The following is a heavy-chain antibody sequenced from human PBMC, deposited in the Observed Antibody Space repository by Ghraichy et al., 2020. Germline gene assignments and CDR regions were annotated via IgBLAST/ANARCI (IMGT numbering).Heavy chain of an antibody. CDR3: ARSPGLIVVVPAAIRGDAFDI. Sequence: ASVKVSCKASGYTFTSYGISWVRQAPGQGLEWMGWISAYNGNTNYAQKLQGRVTMTTDTSTSTAYMELRSLRSDDTAVYYCARSPGLIVVVPAAIRGDAFDIWGQGTIVTVSS. V-gene: IGHV1-18*01. CDR1: GYTFTSYG. CDR2: ISAYNGNT. D-gene: IGHD2-2*01. J-gene: IGHJ3*02.